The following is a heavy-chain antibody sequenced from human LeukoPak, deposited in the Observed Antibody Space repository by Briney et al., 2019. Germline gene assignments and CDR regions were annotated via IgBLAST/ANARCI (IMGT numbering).Heavy chain of an antibody. CDR1: GGSISSYY. CDR2: IYTSGST. CDR3: AISKRKDCSSTSCYFVYYYYYMDV. Sequence: SETLSLTCTVSGGSISSYYWSWIRQPAGKGLEWIGRIYTSGSTNYNPSLKSRVTISVDTSKNQFSLKLSSVTAADTAVYYCAISKRKDCSSTSCYFVYYYYYMDVWGKGTTVTVSS. D-gene: IGHD2-2*01. V-gene: IGHV4-4*07. J-gene: IGHJ6*03.